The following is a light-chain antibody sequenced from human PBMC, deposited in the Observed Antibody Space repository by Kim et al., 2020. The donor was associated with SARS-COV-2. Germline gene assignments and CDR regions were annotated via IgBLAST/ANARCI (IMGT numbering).Light chain of an antibody. V-gene: IGKV1-5*01. CDR1: QSISSW. J-gene: IGKJ4*01. CDR3: QQYNSNSSVT. CDR2: DAS. Sequence: GDSVTITCRASQSISSWLAWYQQKPGNAPKVLIYDASSLKSGVPSRFSGSGSGTEFTLTISSLQPDDFATYYCQQYNSNSSVTFGGGTK.